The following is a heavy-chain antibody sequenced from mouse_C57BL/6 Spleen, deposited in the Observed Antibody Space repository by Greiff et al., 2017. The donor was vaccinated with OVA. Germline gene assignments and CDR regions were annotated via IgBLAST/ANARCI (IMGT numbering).Heavy chain of an antibody. CDR3: ARGVDYYAMDY. Sequence: QVQLQQPGAELVRPGTSVKLSCKASGYTFTSYWMHWVKQRPGQGLEWIGVIDPSDSYTNYNQKFKGKATLTVDTSSSTAYMQLSSLTSEDSAVYYCARGVDYYAMDYWGQGTSVTVSS. J-gene: IGHJ4*01. V-gene: IGHV1-59*01. D-gene: IGHD1-1*01. CDR2: IDPSDSYT. CDR1: GYTFTSYW.